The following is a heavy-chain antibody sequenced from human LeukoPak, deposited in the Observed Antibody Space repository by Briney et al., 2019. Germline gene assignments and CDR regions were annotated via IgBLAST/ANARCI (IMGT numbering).Heavy chain of an antibody. Sequence: GGSLRLSCAASGFTFSTYAMSWARLAPGKGLEWVSVISGNSGRTLYTDSVKGRFAISRDNSKNPLYLQMNSLRVEDTAVYYCARSLVGGGTRPNDYWGEGTLVTVLS. CDR3: ARSLVGGGTRPNDY. CDR1: GFTFSTYA. J-gene: IGHJ4*02. CDR2: ISGNSGRT. V-gene: IGHV3-23*01. D-gene: IGHD2-15*01.